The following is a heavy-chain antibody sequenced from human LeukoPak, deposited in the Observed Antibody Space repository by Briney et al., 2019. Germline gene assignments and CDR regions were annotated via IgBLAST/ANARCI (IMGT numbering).Heavy chain of an antibody. Sequence: ASVKVSCKVFGKTLSDLSIHWLRQPPGKGLEWLGGSDPEDGERIYAQMFQGRVTMTEDTSIDTAYMELSSLRSEDTAVYYCVTGFTTMAVDYFDYWGQGTLVTVSP. J-gene: IGHJ4*02. CDR2: SDPEDGER. CDR1: GKTLSDLS. D-gene: IGHD5-18*01. V-gene: IGHV1-24*01. CDR3: VTGFTTMAVDYFDY.